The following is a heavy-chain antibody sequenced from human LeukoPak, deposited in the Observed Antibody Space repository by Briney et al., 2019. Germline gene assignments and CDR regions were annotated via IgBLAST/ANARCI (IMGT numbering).Heavy chain of an antibody. D-gene: IGHD5-24*01. V-gene: IGHV3-23*01. J-gene: IGHJ4*02. Sequence: GGSLRLSCAASGFTFSSYAMSWVRQAPGKGLEWVSAISGGGGSTYYADSVKGRFTISRDNSKNTLYLQMNSLRAEDTAVYYCAKDGTGEMATMTYWGQGTLVTVSS. CDR2: ISGGGGST. CDR3: AKDGTGEMATMTY. CDR1: GFTFSSYA.